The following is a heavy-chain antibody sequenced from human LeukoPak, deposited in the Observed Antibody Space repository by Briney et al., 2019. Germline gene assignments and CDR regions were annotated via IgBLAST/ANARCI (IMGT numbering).Heavy chain of an antibody. V-gene: IGHV1-69*13. CDR2: IIPIFGTA. Sequence: SVKASCKASGGTFSSYAISWVRQAPGQGLEWMGGIIPIFGTANYAQKFQGRVTITADESTSTAYMELSSLRSEDTAVYYCASTLIPRYCSGGSCYGYYYYMDVWGKGTTVTVSS. J-gene: IGHJ6*03. CDR1: GGTFSSYA. CDR3: ASTLIPRYCSGGSCYGYYYYMDV. D-gene: IGHD2-15*01.